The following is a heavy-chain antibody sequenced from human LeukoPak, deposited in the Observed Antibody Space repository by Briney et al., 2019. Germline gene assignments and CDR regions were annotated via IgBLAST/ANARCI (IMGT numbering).Heavy chain of an antibody. V-gene: IGHV1-24*01. J-gene: IGHJ4*02. CDR1: GYTLTELS. Sequence: ASVEVSCKVSGYTLTELSMHWVRQAPGKGLEWMGGFDPEDGETIYAQKFQGRVTMTEDTSTDTAYMELSSLRSEDTAVYYCAGDQLLRGSYFDYWGQGTLVTVSS. CDR3: AGDQLLRGSYFDY. CDR2: FDPEDGET. D-gene: IGHD2-2*01.